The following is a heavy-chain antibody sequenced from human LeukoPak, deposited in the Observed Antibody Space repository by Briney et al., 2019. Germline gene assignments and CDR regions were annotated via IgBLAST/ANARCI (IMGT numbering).Heavy chain of an antibody. D-gene: IGHD6-13*01. CDR1: GYTFTSYG. CDR2: ISSYNGNT. CDR3: ALYIAAAGGNWFDP. V-gene: IGHV1-18*01. Sequence: ASVKVSCKASGYTFTSYGISWVRQAPGQGLEWMGWISSYNGNTNYAQKLQGRVTMTEDTSTDTAYMELSSLRSEDTAVYYCALYIAAAGGNWFDPWGQGTLVTVSS. J-gene: IGHJ5*02.